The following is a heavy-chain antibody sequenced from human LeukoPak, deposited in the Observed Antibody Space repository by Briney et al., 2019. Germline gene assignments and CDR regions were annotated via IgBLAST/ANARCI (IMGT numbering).Heavy chain of an antibody. J-gene: IGHJ3*02. CDR3: ARGRNYYDSSGYYYESAFDI. D-gene: IGHD3-22*01. Sequence: SETLSLTCTVSGGSTSSYYWSWIRQPAGKGLEWIGRIYTSGSTNYNPSLKSRVTMSVDTSKNQFSLKLSSVTAADTAVYYCARGRNYYDSSGYYYESAFDIWGQGAMVTVSS. CDR2: IYTSGST. CDR1: GGSTSSYY. V-gene: IGHV4-4*07.